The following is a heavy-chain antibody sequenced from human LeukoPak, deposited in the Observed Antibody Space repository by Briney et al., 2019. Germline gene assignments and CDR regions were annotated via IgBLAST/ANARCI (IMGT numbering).Heavy chain of an antibody. D-gene: IGHD3-22*01. J-gene: IGHJ5*02. CDR1: GGSFSGYY. Sequence: SETLSLTCAVYGGSFSGYYWSWIRQPPGKGLGWIGEINHSGSTNYNPSLKSRVTISADTSKNQFSLKLSSVTAADTAVYYCARSMRTMIVVVMRGNWFDPWGQGTLVTVSS. CDR2: INHSGST. V-gene: IGHV4-34*01. CDR3: ARSMRTMIVVVMRGNWFDP.